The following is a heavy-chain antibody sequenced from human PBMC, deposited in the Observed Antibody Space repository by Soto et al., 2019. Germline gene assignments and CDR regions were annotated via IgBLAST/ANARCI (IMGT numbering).Heavy chain of an antibody. J-gene: IGHJ6*02. CDR2: IVVGSGNT. Sequence: GASVKVSCKASGFTFTSSAVQWVRQARGQRLEWIGWIVVGSGNTNYAQKFQERVTITRDTSTSTAYMELSSLRSDDTAVYYCAREASTYYYYGMDVWGQGTTVTVSS. CDR1: GFTFTSSA. CDR3: AREASTYYYYGMDV. V-gene: IGHV1-58*01.